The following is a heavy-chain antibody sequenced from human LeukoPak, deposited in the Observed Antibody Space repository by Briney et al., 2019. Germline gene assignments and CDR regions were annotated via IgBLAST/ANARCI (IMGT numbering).Heavy chain of an antibody. CDR2: IHHSGST. CDR3: ARVSRTAVAGLFDY. CDR1: GYSISRGYH. D-gene: IGHD6-19*01. V-gene: IGHV4-38-2*01. Sequence: SETLSLTCAVSGYSISRGYHWGWIRQPPGKGLEWIGSIHHSGSTYYNSSLKSRVTISVDTSKNQFSLKVSSVTAADTAVYYCARVSRTAVAGLFDYWGQGTLVTVSS. J-gene: IGHJ4*02.